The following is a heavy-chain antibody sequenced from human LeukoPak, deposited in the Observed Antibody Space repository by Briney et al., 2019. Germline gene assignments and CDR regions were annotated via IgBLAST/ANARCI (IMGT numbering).Heavy chain of an antibody. D-gene: IGHD5-18*01. CDR1: GFTFSSYW. CDR3: ARHLSGITGYTYGRGIDY. CDR2: IKQDESEK. V-gene: IGHV3-7*01. J-gene: IGHJ4*02. Sequence: GGSLRLSCAASGFTFSSYWMNWVRQAPGKGLEWVANIKQDESEKYYVDSVKGRFTISRDNAKTSLYLQMNSLRAEDTAVYYCARHLSGITGYTYGRGIDYWGQGTLVTVSS.